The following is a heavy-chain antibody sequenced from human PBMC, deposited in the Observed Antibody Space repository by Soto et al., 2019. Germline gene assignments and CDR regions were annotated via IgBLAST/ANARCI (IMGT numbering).Heavy chain of an antibody. CDR2: INGDGTSV. CDR1: EFTFSTFW. V-gene: IGHV3-74*01. CDR3: VRDRDTYVLNFFDY. Sequence: LRLSCETSEFTFSTFWMHWVRQALGKGLVWVSRINGDGTSVNYADSVKGRFTISRDNAKNTVYLQMNSLRAEDTAVYFCVRDRDTYVLNFFDYWGQGTLVTVSS. D-gene: IGHD5-18*01. J-gene: IGHJ4*02.